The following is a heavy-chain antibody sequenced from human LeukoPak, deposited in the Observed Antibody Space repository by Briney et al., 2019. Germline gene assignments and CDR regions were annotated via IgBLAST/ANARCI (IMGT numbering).Heavy chain of an antibody. V-gene: IGHV4-31*03. CDR2: IYYSGST. D-gene: IGHD3-22*01. CDR3: ARDSQDDSSGTNFDY. Sequence: SETLSLTCTVSGGSISSGGYYWSWIRQHPGKGLEWIGYIYYSGSTYYNPSLKSRVTLSVDTSKNQFSLKLSSVTAADTAVYYCARDSQDDSSGTNFDYWGQGTLVTVSS. CDR1: GGSISSGGYY. J-gene: IGHJ4*02.